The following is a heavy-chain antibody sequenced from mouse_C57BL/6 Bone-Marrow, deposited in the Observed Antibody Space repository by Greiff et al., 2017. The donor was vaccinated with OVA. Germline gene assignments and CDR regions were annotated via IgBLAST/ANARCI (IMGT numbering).Heavy chain of an antibody. CDR2: IDPSDSYT. J-gene: IGHJ2*01. Sequence: QVQLKQPGAELVMPGASVKLSCKASGYTFTSYWMHWVKQRPGQGLEWIGEIDPSDSYTNYNQKFKGKSTLTVDKSSSTAYMQLSSLTSEDSAVYYCASEPRLETVVFDYWGQGTTLTVSS. CDR3: ASEPRLETVVFDY. CDR1: GYTFTSYW. V-gene: IGHV1-69*01. D-gene: IGHD1-1*01.